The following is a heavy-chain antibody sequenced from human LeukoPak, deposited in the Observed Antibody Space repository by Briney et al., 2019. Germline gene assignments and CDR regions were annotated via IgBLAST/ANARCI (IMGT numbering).Heavy chain of an antibody. Sequence: SETLSLTCTVSGGSISSYYWSWIRQHPGKGLEWIGYIYYSGSTYYNPSLKSRVTISLDTSKNQFSLKLSSVTAADTAVYYCARVSGLVVYACVDYWGQGTLVTVSS. J-gene: IGHJ4*02. V-gene: IGHV4-59*06. CDR2: IYYSGST. CDR3: ARVSGLVVYACVDY. D-gene: IGHD2-8*02. CDR1: GGSISSYY.